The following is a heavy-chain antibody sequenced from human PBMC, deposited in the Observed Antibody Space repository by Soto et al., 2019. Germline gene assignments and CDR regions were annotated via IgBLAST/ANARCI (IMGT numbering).Heavy chain of an antibody. CDR3: ARGRGCSGGSCYAPTRFFDY. V-gene: IGHV4-34*01. J-gene: IGHJ4*02. CDR2: IHHSGST. D-gene: IGHD2-15*01. Sequence: SETLSLTCAVYGGSFSGYYWSWIRQPPGKGLEWIGEIHHSGSTNYNPSLKSRVTISIDTSKNQFSLKLSSVTAADTAVYYCARGRGCSGGSCYAPTRFFDYWGQGTLVTVSS. CDR1: GGSFSGYY.